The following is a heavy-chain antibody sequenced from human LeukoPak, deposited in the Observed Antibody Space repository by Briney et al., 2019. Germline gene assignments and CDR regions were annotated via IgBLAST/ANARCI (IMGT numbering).Heavy chain of an antibody. CDR3: ARGAGTRHLDY. CDR2: ILHSGIT. J-gene: IGHJ4*02. CDR1: GYSISSGYY. V-gene: IGHV4-38-2*01. D-gene: IGHD1-7*01. Sequence: PSETLSLTCAVSGYSISSGYYWGWIRQPPGKGLEWIGSILHSGITYYNPSLETRVTLSVDTSKNQFSLNVNSVTAADTAVYYCARGAGTRHLDYWGQGTLVTVSS.